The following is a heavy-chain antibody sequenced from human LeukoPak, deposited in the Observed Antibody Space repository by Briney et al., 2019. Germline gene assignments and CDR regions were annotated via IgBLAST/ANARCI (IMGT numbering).Heavy chain of an antibody. D-gene: IGHD6-6*01. CDR2: ISSSSSYI. J-gene: IGHJ4*02. Sequence: PGGSLRLSCAASGFTFSSYSMNWVRQAPGKGLEWVSSISSSSSYIYYADSVKGRFTISRDNAKNSLYLQMNSLRAEDTAVYYCARGQISSSDFDYWGQGTLVTVSS. CDR3: ARGQISSSDFDY. V-gene: IGHV3-21*01. CDR1: GFTFSSYS.